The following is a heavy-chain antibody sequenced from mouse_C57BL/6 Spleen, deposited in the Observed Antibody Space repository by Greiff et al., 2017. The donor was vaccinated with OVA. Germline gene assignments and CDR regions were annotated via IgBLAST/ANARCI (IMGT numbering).Heavy chain of an antibody. CDR1: GYTFTSYW. V-gene: IGHV1-61*01. CDR2: IYPSDSET. J-gene: IGHJ1*03. D-gene: IGHD1-1*01. CDR3: ARRYYGMGYFDV. Sequence: QVQLKQPGAELVRPGSSVKLSCKASGYTFTSYWMDWVKQRPGQGLEWIGNIYPSDSETHYNQKFKDKATLTVDKSSSTAYMQLSSLTSEDSAVYYCARRYYGMGYFDVWGTGTTVTVSS.